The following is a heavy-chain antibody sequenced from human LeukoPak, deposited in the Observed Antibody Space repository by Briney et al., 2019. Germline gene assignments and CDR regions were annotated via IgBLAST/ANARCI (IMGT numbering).Heavy chain of an antibody. CDR2: IRYDGGVK. V-gene: IGHV3-30*02. J-gene: IGHJ4*02. D-gene: IGHD1-1*01. CDR3: AKKLPGSTDYFDY. Sequence: AGGSLRLSCAASGFPFSSYGMHWVRQAPGKGLEWVAYIRYDGGVKYHADSVKGRFTISRDNSKNTLFLQMDSLRPDDTALYYCAKKLPGSTDYFDYWGQGTPVTVSS. CDR1: GFPFSSYG.